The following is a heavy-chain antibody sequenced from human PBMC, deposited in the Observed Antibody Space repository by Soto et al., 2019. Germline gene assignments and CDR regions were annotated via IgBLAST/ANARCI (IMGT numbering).Heavy chain of an antibody. CDR1: GFTFSTYA. CDR2: LSGSGGTT. J-gene: IGHJ4*01. V-gene: IGHV3-23*01. D-gene: IGHD3-10*01. Sequence: EVQLLESGGGLVQPGGSLRLSCSTSGFTFSTYAMNWVRQAPGKGLEWVSALSGSGGTTYYADSVRGRFTISRDNSKNTLFLQMNSLRAEDTALYYCAKQRAGYGSGSDTYYFDFWGHGTPVTVSS. CDR3: AKQRAGYGSGSDTYYFDF.